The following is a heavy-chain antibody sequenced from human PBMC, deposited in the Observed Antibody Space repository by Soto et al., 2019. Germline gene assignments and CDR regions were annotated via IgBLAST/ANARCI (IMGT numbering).Heavy chain of an antibody. D-gene: IGHD3-10*01. Sequence: GFLSLSFASSGFSLSDRYMTWIRQAPGKGLEWVSYISGGGDIIHYADSVNGRFTVSRDNAKNSLYLKMDSLRDEDTSVYYCAADVYYYASSFWGQGALVTVSS. J-gene: IGHJ4*02. CDR3: AADVYYYASSF. CDR2: ISGGGDII. V-gene: IGHV3-11*01. CDR1: GFSLSDRY.